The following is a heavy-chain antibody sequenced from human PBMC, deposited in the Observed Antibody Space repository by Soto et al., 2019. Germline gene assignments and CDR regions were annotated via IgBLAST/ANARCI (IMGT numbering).Heavy chain of an antibody. V-gene: IGHV3-9*01. CDR3: AKYDHYYDSSGFLGLGSFDI. J-gene: IGHJ3*02. CDR1: GFTFDDYA. CDR2: ISWNSGSI. Sequence: EVQLVESGGGLVQPGRSLRLSCAASGFTFDDYAMHWVRQAPGKGLEWVSGISWNSGSIGYADSVKGRFTISRDNAKNSLYLQMNSLRAEDTALYYCAKYDHYYDSSGFLGLGSFDIWGQGTMVTVSS. D-gene: IGHD3-22*01.